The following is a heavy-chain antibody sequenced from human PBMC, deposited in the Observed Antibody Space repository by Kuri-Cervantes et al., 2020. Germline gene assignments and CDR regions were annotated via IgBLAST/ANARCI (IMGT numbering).Heavy chain of an antibody. CDR1: GYTFTSYD. D-gene: IGHD2-2*01. Sequence: ASVKVSCKASGYTFTSYDINWVRQAIGQGLEWMGWMNPNSGNTGYEQKFQGRVTMTRNTSISTAYMELSSLRSEDTAVYYCARTNIVVVPAATKPNYYYYYGMDVWGQGTTVTVSS. CDR3: ARTNIVVVPAATKPNYYYYYGMDV. J-gene: IGHJ6*02. CDR2: MNPNSGNT. V-gene: IGHV1-8*01.